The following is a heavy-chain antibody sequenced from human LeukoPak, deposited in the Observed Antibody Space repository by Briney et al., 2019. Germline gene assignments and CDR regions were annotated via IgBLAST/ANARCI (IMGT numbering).Heavy chain of an antibody. CDR1: GFTFTNAW. Sequence: GGSLRLSCAGSGFTFTNAWMTWVRQAPGKGLEWVGLSKSKRDGGTIDYAAPVKGRFTLSRDDSENTVYLQTNSLKTEDTAVYYCAGNDAYSFARGYRGQGTLVTVSS. D-gene: IGHD2-15*01. J-gene: IGHJ4*02. CDR2: SKSKRDGGTI. V-gene: IGHV3-15*05. CDR3: AGNDAYSFARGY.